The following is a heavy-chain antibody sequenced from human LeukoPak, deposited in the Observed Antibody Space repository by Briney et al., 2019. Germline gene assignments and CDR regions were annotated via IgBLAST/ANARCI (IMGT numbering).Heavy chain of an antibody. Sequence: SETLSLTCAVYGGSFSGYYWSWIRQPPGKGLEWIGETNHSGSTNYNPSLKSRVTISVDTSKNQFSLKLSSVTAAGTAVYYCARGRAVAGRLSDFDYWGQGTLVTVSS. D-gene: IGHD6-19*01. V-gene: IGHV4-34*01. CDR1: GGSFSGYY. CDR3: ARGRAVAGRLSDFDY. J-gene: IGHJ4*02. CDR2: TNHSGST.